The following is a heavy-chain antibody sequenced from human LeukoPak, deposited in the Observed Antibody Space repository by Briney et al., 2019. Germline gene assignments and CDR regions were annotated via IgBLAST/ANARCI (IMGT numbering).Heavy chain of an antibody. V-gene: IGHV4-59*01. Sequence: SETLTLICTVSGGSISSYYWIWIRQPPGKGLEWIGYIYYSGSTNYNPSLKSRVTISVDTSKNQSSLKLSSVTAADTAVYYCARGASGLSFNWFDPWGQGTLVTVSS. J-gene: IGHJ5*02. CDR2: IYYSGST. CDR1: GGSISSYY. CDR3: ARGASGLSFNWFDP. D-gene: IGHD6-25*01.